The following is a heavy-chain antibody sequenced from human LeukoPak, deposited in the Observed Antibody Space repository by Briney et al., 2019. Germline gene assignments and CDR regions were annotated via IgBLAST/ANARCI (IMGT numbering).Heavy chain of an antibody. Sequence: PSETLSLTCAVYGGSFSGYYWSWIRQPPGKGLEWIGEINHSGSTNYNPSLKSRVTISVDTSKNQFSLKLSSVTAADTAVYYCARGGGGYYSKYFQHWGQGTLVTVSS. CDR3: ARGGGGYYSKYFQH. D-gene: IGHD3-22*01. J-gene: IGHJ1*01. CDR1: GGSFSGYY. CDR2: INHSGST. V-gene: IGHV4-34*01.